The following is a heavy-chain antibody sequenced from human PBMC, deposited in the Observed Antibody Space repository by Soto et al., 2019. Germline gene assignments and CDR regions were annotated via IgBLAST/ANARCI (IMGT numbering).Heavy chain of an antibody. V-gene: IGHV3-11*01. J-gene: IGHJ6*03. Sequence: GGSLRLSCAASGFTFSDYYMSWIRQAPGKGLEWVSYISSSGSTIYYADSVKGRFTISRDNAKNSLYLQMNSLRAEDTAVYYCARARTWDYDILTGSKDYYYYYMDVWGKGTTVTVSS. CDR1: GFTFSDYY. CDR2: ISSSGSTI. CDR3: ARARTWDYDILTGSKDYYYYYMDV. D-gene: IGHD3-9*01.